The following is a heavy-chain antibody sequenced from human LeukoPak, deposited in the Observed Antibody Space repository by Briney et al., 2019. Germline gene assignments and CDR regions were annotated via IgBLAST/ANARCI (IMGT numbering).Heavy chain of an antibody. CDR3: TTDFTMVRGVISAYPGRPIYGMDV. CDR2: IKSKTDGGTT. J-gene: IGHJ6*02. V-gene: IGHV3-15*01. Sequence: PGGSLRLSCAASGFTFSNAWMSWVRQAPGKGLEWVGRIKSKTDGGTTDYAAPVKGRFTISRDDSKNTLYLQMNSLKTEDTAVYYCTTDFTMVRGVISAYPGRPIYGMDVWGQGTTVTVSS. CDR1: GFTFSNAW. D-gene: IGHD3-10*01.